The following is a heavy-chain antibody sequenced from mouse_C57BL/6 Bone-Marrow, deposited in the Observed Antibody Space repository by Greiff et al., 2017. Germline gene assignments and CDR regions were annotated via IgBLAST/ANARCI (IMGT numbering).Heavy chain of an antibody. J-gene: IGHJ1*03. V-gene: IGHV7-1*01. D-gene: IGHD2-1*01. Sequence: EVQLMESGGGLVQSGRSLRLSCATSGFTFSDFYMEWVRQAPGKGLEWIAASRNKANDYTTEYSASVKGRFIVSRDTSQSILYLQMNALRAEDTAIYYCARDADYGNSRDWYFDVWGTGTTVTVSS. CDR3: ARDADYGNSRDWYFDV. CDR1: GFTFSDFY. CDR2: SRNKANDYTT.